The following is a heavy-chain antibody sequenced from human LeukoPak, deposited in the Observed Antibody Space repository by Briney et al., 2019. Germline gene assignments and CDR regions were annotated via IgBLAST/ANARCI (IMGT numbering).Heavy chain of an antibody. D-gene: IGHD1-26*01. CDR2: FYYSGST. Sequence: SETLSLTCTVSGGSISSYYRSWIRQPPGKGLEWIGYFYYSGSTNYNPSLKSRVTISVDTSKNQFSLKLSSVTAADTAVYYCARVAGSYYFDYWGQGTLVTVSS. CDR3: ARVAGSYYFDY. J-gene: IGHJ4*02. CDR1: GGSISSYY. V-gene: IGHV4-59*01.